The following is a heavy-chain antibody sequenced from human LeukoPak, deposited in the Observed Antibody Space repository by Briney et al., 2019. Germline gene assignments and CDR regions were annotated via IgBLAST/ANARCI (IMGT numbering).Heavy chain of an antibody. D-gene: IGHD2-8*01. Sequence: SETLSLTCTVSGGSISSYYWSWLRQPPGKGLEWIGYIYDTGSTSYNPSLKSRVTISVDTSKNQFSLSLNSVTAADTAVYYCARAHTLYYFDYWGQGTLVTVSS. V-gene: IGHV4-59*01. J-gene: IGHJ4*02. CDR3: ARAHTLYYFDY. CDR2: IYDTGST. CDR1: GGSISSYY.